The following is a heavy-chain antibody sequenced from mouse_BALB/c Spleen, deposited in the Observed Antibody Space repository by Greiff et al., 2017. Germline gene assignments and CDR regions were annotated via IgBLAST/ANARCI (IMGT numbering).Heavy chain of an antibody. V-gene: IGHV1S137*01. J-gene: IGHJ2*01. Sequence: QVQLQQSGAELVRPGVSVKISCKGSGYTFTDYAMHWVKQSHAKSLEWIGVISTYYGDASYNQKFKGKATMTVDKSSSTAYMELARLTSEDSAIYYCARGSQYYFDYWGQGTTLTVSS. CDR1: GYTFTDYA. CDR2: ISTYYGDA. CDR3: ARGSQYYFDY.